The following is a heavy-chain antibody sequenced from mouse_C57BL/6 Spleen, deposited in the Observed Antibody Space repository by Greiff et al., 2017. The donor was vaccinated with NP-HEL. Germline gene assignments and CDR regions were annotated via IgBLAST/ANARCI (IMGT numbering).Heavy chain of an antibody. CDR3: ARSLTTVVAPDY. V-gene: IGHV14-2*01. CDR2: IDPEDGET. Sequence: EVKLMESGAELVKPGASVKLSCTASGFNIKDYYMHWVKQRTEQGLEWIGRIDPEDGETKYAPKFQGKATITADTSSNTAYLQLSSLTSEDTAVYYCARSLTTVVAPDYWGQGTTLTVSS. D-gene: IGHD1-1*01. CDR1: GFNIKDYY. J-gene: IGHJ2*01.